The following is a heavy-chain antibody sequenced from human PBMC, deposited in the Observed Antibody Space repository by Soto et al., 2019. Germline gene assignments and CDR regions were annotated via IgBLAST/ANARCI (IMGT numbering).Heavy chain of an antibody. J-gene: IGHJ3*02. Sequence: PGVSLKISCNRSGYSLTTYWIAWVRQMPGTAREWLGIIYPGVSDTRYSPSFRGQVTNSADKSISTANLQCSSLKASDTAMYYCARLAHDDRSGGAFSIWGQGTMVAVSS. CDR3: ARLAHDDRSGGAFSI. V-gene: IGHV5-51*01. CDR2: IYPGVSDT. CDR1: GYSLTTYW. D-gene: IGHD3-22*01.